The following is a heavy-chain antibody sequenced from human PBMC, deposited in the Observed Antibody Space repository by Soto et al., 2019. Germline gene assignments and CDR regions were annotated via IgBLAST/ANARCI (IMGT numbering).Heavy chain of an antibody. CDR2: TIPIFGTS. V-gene: IGHV1-69*13. CDR1: GGTFSSSA. CDR3: ASGASPYYNSSGFLRY. J-gene: IGHJ4*02. D-gene: IGHD3-22*01. Sequence: SVKVSCKASGGTFSSSAINWVRQAPGQGLEWMGRTIPIFGTSHYAQKFQGRVTITADESTNTAYMELSSLRSEDTAVYYCASGASPYYNSSGFLRYWGQGTLVTVSS.